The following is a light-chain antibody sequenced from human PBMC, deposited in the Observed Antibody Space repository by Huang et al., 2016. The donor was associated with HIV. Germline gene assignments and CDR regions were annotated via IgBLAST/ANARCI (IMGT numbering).Light chain of an antibody. CDR2: EAS. J-gene: IGKJ1*01. CDR1: QSVSTW. V-gene: IGKV1-5*03. Sequence: DIQMTQSSSTLSASVGDTVTIACRASQSVSTWLAWYQQQAGRAPNLLIYEASTLESGVPSRFSGGGSGTDFTLTISSLQPDDFATYYGQQYKSFPWTFGQGTKVEV. CDR3: QQYKSFPWT.